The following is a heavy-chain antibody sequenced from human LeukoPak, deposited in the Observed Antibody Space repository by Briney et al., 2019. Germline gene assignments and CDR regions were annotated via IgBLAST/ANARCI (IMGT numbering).Heavy chain of an antibody. CDR1: GYTFTSYG. CDR2: ISAYNGNT. D-gene: IGHD2-2*02. J-gene: IGHJ6*03. Sequence: GASVKVSCKASGYTFTSYGISWVRQAPGQGLEWMGWISAYNGNTNYAQKLQGRVTMTTDTSTSTAYMELRSLRSDDTAVYYCARMGYCSSTSCYTDYYYYYMDVWGKGTTVTVSS. V-gene: IGHV1-18*01. CDR3: ARMGYCSSTSCYTDYYYYYMDV.